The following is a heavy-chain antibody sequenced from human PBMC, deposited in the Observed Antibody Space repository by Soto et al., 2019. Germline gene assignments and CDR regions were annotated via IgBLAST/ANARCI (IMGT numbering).Heavy chain of an antibody. Sequence: GSLRLSCAASGFTFSSYGMHWVRQAPGKGLEWVAVIWYDGSNKYYADSVKGRFTISRDNSKNTLYLQMNSLRAGDTAVYYCARDVFGVVIISYYYYGMDVWGQGATVTVSS. CDR1: GFTFSSYG. V-gene: IGHV3-33*01. D-gene: IGHD3-3*01. J-gene: IGHJ6*02. CDR3: ARDVFGVVIISYYYYGMDV. CDR2: IWYDGSNK.